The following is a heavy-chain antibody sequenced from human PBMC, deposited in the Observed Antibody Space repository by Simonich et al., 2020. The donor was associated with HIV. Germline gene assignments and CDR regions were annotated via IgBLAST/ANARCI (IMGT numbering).Heavy chain of an antibody. Sequence: QVQLVQSGAEVKKPGASVKVSCKASGYSFTTYGINWVRQAPGQGLEWMGWLSAYKGNTNYATKFQGRVTMTTDTSTSTAYMELRSLRFDDPALYYCASTSGVWFGEGWYFDLWGRGTLVTVSS. J-gene: IGHJ2*01. CDR2: LSAYKGNT. D-gene: IGHD3-10*01. V-gene: IGHV1-18*01. CDR3: ASTSGVWFGEGWYFDL. CDR1: GYSFTTYG.